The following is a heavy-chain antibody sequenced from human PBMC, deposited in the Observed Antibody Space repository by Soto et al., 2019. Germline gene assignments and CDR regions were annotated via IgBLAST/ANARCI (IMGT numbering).Heavy chain of an antibody. J-gene: IGHJ4*02. V-gene: IGHV4-30-2*01. D-gene: IGHD3-10*01. CDR3: ARRRGGHFDY. Sequence: QLQLQESGSGLVKPSQTLSLTCAVSGGSISSGGYSWSWIRQPPGKGLEWIGYIYHSGSTYYNPSLKGRVTIAVGRSKNQFSLKLSSVTAADTAVYYCARRRGGHFDYWGQGTLVTVSS. CDR1: GGSISSGGYS. CDR2: IYHSGST.